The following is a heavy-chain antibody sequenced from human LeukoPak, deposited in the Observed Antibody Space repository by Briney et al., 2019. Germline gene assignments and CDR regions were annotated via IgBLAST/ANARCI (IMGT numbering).Heavy chain of an antibody. V-gene: IGHV4-59*08. J-gene: IGHJ4*02. CDR1: GGSIRSYY. CDR3: ARLHRGSWYFGY. D-gene: IGHD6-13*01. CDR2: IFYSGST. Sequence: SETLSLTCTVSGGSIRSYYWSWIRQPPGKGLEWIGYIFYSGSTNQNPSLKSRVTISVDTSKNQFSLKLSSVTAADTAVYYCARLHRGSWYFGYWGQGTLVTVSS.